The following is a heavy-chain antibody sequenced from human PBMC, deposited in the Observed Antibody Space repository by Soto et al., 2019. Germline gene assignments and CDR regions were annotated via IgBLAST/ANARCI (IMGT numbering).Heavy chain of an antibody. CDR1: GYTFTSYG. CDR3: ARGITIFGVVIPGPLIIDY. D-gene: IGHD3-3*01. CDR2: ISAYNGNT. Sequence: GASVKVSCKASGYTFTSYGISWVRQAPGQGLEWMGWISAYNGNTNYAQKLQGRVTMTTDTSTSTAYMELRSLRSDDTAVYYCARGITIFGVVIPGPLIIDYWGQGTLVTVSS. J-gene: IGHJ4*02. V-gene: IGHV1-18*01.